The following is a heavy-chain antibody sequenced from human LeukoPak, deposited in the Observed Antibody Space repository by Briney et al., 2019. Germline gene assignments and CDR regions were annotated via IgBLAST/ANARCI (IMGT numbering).Heavy chain of an antibody. CDR1: GHTFTTSN. CDR2: MNPNSGST. CDR3: VKSAC. V-gene: IGHV1-8*01. Sequence: ASVKVSCKASGHTFTTSNIDWVRQATGQGLEWMAWMNPNSGSTGSAQKFQGRVTMTMDPSISIGYMELSSLTSEDTAVYYCVKSACWGQGTLVTVSS. J-gene: IGHJ4*02.